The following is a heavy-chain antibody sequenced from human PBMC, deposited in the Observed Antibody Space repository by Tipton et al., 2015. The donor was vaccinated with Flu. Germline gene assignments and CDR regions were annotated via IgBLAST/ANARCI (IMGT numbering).Heavy chain of an antibody. J-gene: IGHJ6*02. D-gene: IGHD6-6*01. Sequence: LSLTCTVSGGSISSSSYYWGWIRQPPGKGLEWIGSIYYSGSTYYNPSLKSRVTISVDTSKNQFSLKLSSVTAADTAVYYCARNRVSDYYYGMDVWGQGTTVTVSS. CDR3: ARNRVSDYYYGMDV. CDR2: IYYSGST. V-gene: IGHV4-39*01. CDR1: GGSISSSSYY.